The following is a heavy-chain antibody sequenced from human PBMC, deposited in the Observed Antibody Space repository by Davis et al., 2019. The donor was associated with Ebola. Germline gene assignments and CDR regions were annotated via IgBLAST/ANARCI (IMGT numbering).Heavy chain of an antibody. J-gene: IGHJ6*03. CDR3: ARVLSGYYYYYMDV. CDR1: GDSVNTGSYY. CDR2: INHRGST. D-gene: IGHD6-19*01. V-gene: IGHV4-34*01. Sequence: MPSETLSLTCIVSGDSVNTGSYYWSWIRQPPGKGLEWIGEINHRGSTNYNPSLKSRVTISVDTSKNQFSLKLSSVTAADTAVYYCARVLSGYYYYYMDVWGKGTTVTVSS.